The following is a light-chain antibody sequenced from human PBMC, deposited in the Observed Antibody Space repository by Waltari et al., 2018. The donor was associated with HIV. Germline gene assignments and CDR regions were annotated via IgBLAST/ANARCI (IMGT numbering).Light chain of an antibody. CDR2: EAS. J-gene: IGKJ1*01. V-gene: IGKV3-11*01. Sequence: EIVLTQSPATLSLSPGERATLSCRASQSVNYYLVWYQQKPGQAPRLLIYEASKRATGIPARFSGSGSGTDFTLTISNLEPEDFAVYYCQHRYNWPRTFGQGTKVEIK. CDR3: QHRYNWPRT. CDR1: QSVNYY.